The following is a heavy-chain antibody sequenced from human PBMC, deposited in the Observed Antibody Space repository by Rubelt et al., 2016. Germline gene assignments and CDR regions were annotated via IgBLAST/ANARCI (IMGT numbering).Heavy chain of an antibody. J-gene: IGHJ4*02. CDR2: IYYSGST. Sequence: QVQLQESGPGLVKPSQTLSLTCTVSGGSISSSSYYWGWIRQPPGKGLEWIGSIYYSGSTYYNPSLKSRVTISVDTSKTQFSLKLSSVTAADTAVYYWARRFETCIDYWGQGTLVTVSS. CDR1: GGSISSSSYY. V-gene: IGHV4-39*01. CDR3: ARRFETCIDY. D-gene: IGHD3-10*01.